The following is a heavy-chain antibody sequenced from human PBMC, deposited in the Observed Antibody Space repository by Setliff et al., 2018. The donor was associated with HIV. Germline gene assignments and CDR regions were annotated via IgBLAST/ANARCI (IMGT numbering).Heavy chain of an antibody. D-gene: IGHD2-2*01. V-gene: IGHV1-2*02. Sequence: GASVKVSCKASRYTFTDYYMHWVRQAPGQGLEWMGWINPHNGGTHYAQRFEGRVTMTRDTSIATGYMELRSLTSDDTAVYYCARGGRDCASTNCNGNYMEVWGKGTTVTVSS. CDR1: RYTFTDYY. CDR3: ARGGRDCASTNCNGNYMEV. J-gene: IGHJ6*03. CDR2: INPHNGGT.